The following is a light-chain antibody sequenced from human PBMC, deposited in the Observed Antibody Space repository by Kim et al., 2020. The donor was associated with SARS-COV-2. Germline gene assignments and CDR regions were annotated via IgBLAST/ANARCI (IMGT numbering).Light chain of an antibody. Sequence: LSPGERATLSCRASQSITKFLAWYQQKPGQAPRLLIYDASTRATGIPARFSGSGSGTDFTLTISSLEPEDFVVYYCQQRISWPLTFGGGTKVDIK. J-gene: IGKJ4*01. V-gene: IGKV3-11*01. CDR2: DAS. CDR1: QSITKF. CDR3: QQRISWPLT.